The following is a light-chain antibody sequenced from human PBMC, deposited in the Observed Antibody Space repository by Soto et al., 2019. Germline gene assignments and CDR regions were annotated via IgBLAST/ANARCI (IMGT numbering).Light chain of an antibody. CDR3: QQYSNLIT. Sequence: EIQMTQSPSTLSASVGDRLTITCRATQSISNWLAWYQQKPGKAPKLLIYDASNLETGVPSRFSGSGSGTYFSFTISSLQPEDFATYYCQQYSNLITFGQGTRLEIK. V-gene: IGKV1-5*01. CDR1: QSISNW. CDR2: DAS. J-gene: IGKJ5*01.